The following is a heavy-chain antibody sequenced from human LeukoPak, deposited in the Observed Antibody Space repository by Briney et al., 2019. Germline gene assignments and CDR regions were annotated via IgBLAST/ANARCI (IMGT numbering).Heavy chain of an antibody. V-gene: IGHV3-74*01. CDR1: GFTFSNYW. J-gene: IGHJ6*02. CDR2: ISTDGKST. CDR3: VRDYQFIQEV. Sequence: GGSLRLSCVASGFTFSNYWMLWVRQAPGKGLMWVSLISTDGKSTRYAESVKGRFTISRDNAKNALYLQMDILRVEDTALYFCVRDYQFIQEVWGQGSTVTVSS. D-gene: IGHD2-2*01.